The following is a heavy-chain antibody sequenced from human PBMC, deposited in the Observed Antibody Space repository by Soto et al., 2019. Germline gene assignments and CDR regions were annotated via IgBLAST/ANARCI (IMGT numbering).Heavy chain of an antibody. V-gene: IGHV1-3*01. D-gene: IGHD6-13*01. CDR2: INAGNGNT. Sequence: GASVKVSCKASGYTFTSYAMHWVRQAPGQRLEWMGWINAGNGNTKYSQKFQGRVTITRDTSASIAYMELSSLRSEDTAVYYCARAKDRYSSSWYAYYWGQGTLVTVSS. CDR3: ARAKDRYSSSWYAYY. J-gene: IGHJ4*02. CDR1: GYTFTSYA.